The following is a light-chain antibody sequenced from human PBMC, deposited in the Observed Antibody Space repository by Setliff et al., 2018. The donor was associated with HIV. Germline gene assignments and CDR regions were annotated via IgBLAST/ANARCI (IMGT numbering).Light chain of an antibody. V-gene: IGLV2-14*01. J-gene: IGLJ3*02. CDR3: SSYTSSGTPV. CDR1: SSDVGGYNY. CDR2: EVS. Sequence: QSALTQPTSVSGSPGQSITISCTGTSSDVGGYNYVSWYQHRPGKAPKVVIYEVSNRPSGVSNHFSGSKSGNTASLTISGLQAEEEADYYCSSYTSSGTPVFGGGTKVTVL.